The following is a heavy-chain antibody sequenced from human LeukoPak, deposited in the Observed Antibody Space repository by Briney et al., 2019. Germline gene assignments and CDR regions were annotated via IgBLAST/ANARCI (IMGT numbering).Heavy chain of an antibody. Sequence: GRSLRLSCAASGFTFEDYAMHWVRQSPGKGLEGVSGISWNSGSIGYADSVKGRFTIYRDNAKTSLYLQMNSLRAEDMALYYCAGGDSSGWSYFDYWGQGTLVTVSS. CDR1: GFTFEDYA. J-gene: IGHJ4*02. CDR3: AGGDSSGWSYFDY. CDR2: ISWNSGSI. V-gene: IGHV3-9*03. D-gene: IGHD6-19*01.